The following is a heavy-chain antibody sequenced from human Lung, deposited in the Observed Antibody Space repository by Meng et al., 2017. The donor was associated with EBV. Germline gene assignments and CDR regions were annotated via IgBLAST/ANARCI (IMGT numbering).Heavy chain of an antibody. CDR1: GGSFSTHT. CDR3: ARGRRNEPLFDY. D-gene: IGHD1-14*01. CDR2: LIAVFDKT. V-gene: IGHV1-69*13. Sequence: QGQWVQSGDEGKKPGSSVKVACKTSGGSFSTHTFSWVRQAPGQGLEWMGGLIAVFDKTKAAPRFQDRVTFTADESTSTAYMELSSLTFDDTAVYFCARGRRNEPLFDYWGQGTLVTVSS. J-gene: IGHJ4*02.